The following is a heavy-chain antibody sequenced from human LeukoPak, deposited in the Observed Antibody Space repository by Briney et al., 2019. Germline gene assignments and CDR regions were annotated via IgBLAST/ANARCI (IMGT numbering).Heavy chain of an antibody. D-gene: IGHD5-24*01. CDR3: AKDRWLQLGY. V-gene: IGHV3-23*01. CDR1: GFTFSSYA. CDR2: ISGSGGST. J-gene: IGHJ4*02. Sequence: PGGSLRLSCAASGFTFSSYAMSWVRQAPGKGLGWVSAISGSGGSTYYADSVKGRFTISRDNSKNTLYLQMNSLRAEDTAVYDCAKDRWLQLGYWGQGTLVTVSS.